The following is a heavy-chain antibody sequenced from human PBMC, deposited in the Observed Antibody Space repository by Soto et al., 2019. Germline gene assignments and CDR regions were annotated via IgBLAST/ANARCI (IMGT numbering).Heavy chain of an antibody. V-gene: IGHV3-23*01. CDR3: AKNGGGRQQLRLYYYGMDV. D-gene: IGHD6-13*01. Sequence: VGSLRLSCAASGFTFSSYAMSWVRQAPGKGLEWVSAISGSGGSTYYADSVKGRFTISRDNSKNTLYLQMNSLRAEDTAVYYCAKNGGGRQQLRLYYYGMDVWGQGTTVTVSS. CDR2: ISGSGGST. CDR1: GFTFSSYA. J-gene: IGHJ6*02.